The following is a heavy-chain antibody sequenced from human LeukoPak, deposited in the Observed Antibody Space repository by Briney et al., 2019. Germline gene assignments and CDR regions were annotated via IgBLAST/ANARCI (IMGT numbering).Heavy chain of an antibody. J-gene: IGHJ4*02. Sequence: SETLSLTCTVSGGSISSYYWSWIRQPPGKGLEWLGYIYYSGSTNYNPSLKSRVTISVDTSKNQFSLKLSSVTAADMAVYYCARDSRSYDFLGDWGQGTLVTVSS. D-gene: IGHD3-3*01. CDR1: GGSISSYY. CDR3: ARDSRSYDFLGD. V-gene: IGHV4-59*01. CDR2: IYYSGST.